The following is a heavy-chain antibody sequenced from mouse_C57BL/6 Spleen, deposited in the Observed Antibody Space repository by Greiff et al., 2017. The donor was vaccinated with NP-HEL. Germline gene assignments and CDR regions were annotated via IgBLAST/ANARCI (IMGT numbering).Heavy chain of an antibody. CDR3: ARGGYFDV. CDR1: GYTFTSYW. V-gene: IGHV1-69*01. Sequence: QVQLQQPGAELVMPGASVKLSCKASGYTFTSYWMHWVKQRPGQGLEWIGEIDPSDSYTNYNQKFKGKSTLTVDKSSSTAYMQLSRLTSEDSAVYYCARGGYFDVWGTGTTVTVSS. CDR2: IDPSDSYT. J-gene: IGHJ1*03.